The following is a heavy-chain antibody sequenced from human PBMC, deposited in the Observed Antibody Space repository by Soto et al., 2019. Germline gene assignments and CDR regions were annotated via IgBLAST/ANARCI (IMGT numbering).Heavy chain of an antibody. V-gene: IGHV1-3*01. CDR3: AREDPTPLRGWFDP. J-gene: IGHJ5*02. Sequence: GASVKVSCKASGYAFTSYAMHWVRQAPGQRLEWMGWINAGDGNTKYSQKFQGRVTITGDTSASTAYMELSSLRSEDTAVYYCAREDPTPLRGWFDPRGQRTLVTVSS. CDR1: GYAFTSYA. CDR2: INAGDGNT. D-gene: IGHD4-17*01.